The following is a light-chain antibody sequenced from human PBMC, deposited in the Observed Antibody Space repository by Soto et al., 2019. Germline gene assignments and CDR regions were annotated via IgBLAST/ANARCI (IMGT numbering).Light chain of an antibody. CDR1: QSVSSSY. V-gene: IGKV3-20*01. CDR3: QQYGGSPLYT. CDR2: GAS. J-gene: IGKJ2*01. Sequence: EIVLTQSPGTLSLSPGERATLSCRASQSVSSSYLAWYQQKPGQAPRLLIYGASSRATGIPDRFSGSGSGTEFTLTISRLEPEDVAVYYCQQYGGSPLYTFGQVTKVEIK.